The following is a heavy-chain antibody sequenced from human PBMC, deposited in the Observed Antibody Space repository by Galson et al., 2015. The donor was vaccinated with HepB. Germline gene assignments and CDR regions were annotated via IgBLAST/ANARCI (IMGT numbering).Heavy chain of an antibody. CDR3: AKDFVEGSSWPNWFDP. CDR1: GFTFSSYG. J-gene: IGHJ5*02. Sequence: SLRLSCAASGFTFSSYGMHWVRQAPGKGLERVAFIRYDGSNKYYADSVKGRFTISRDNSKNTLYLQMNSLRAEDTAVYYCAKDFVEGSSWPNWFDPWGQGTLVTVSS. CDR2: IRYDGSNK. D-gene: IGHD6-13*01. V-gene: IGHV3-30*02.